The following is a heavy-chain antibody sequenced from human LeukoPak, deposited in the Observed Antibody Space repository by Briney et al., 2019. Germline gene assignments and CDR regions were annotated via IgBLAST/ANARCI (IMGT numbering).Heavy chain of an antibody. V-gene: IGHV3-48*04. J-gene: IGHJ3*02. CDR3: ARGGLRAAFDI. D-gene: IGHD5-12*01. CDR1: GFTFSSYS. Sequence: GGSLRLSCAASGFTFSSYSMNWVRQAPGKGLEWASYNSSSSSNIYYADSVKGRFTISRDNAKNSLYLQMNSLRAEDTAVYYCARGGLRAAFDIWGQGTMVTVSS. CDR2: NSSSSSNI.